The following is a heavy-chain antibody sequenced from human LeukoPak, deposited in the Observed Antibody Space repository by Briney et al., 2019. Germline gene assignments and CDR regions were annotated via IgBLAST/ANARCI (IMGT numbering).Heavy chain of an antibody. D-gene: IGHD2-15*01. Sequence: PGGSLRLSCAASGFTFSSYSMNWVRQAPGKGLEWVSSISSSSYIYYADSVKGRFTISRDNAKNSLYLQMNSLRAEDTAVYYCARGLGYCSGGSCYVERGGFDPWGQGTLVTVSS. V-gene: IGHV3-21*01. J-gene: IGHJ5*02. CDR2: ISSSSYI. CDR3: ARGLGYCSGGSCYVERGGFDP. CDR1: GFTFSSYS.